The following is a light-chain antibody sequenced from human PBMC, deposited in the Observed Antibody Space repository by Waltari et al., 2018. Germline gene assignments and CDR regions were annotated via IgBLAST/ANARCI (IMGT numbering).Light chain of an antibody. CDR1: SGHSSNI. J-gene: IGLJ3*02. CDR3: QTGGHGTWV. V-gene: IGLV4-69*01. Sequence: QLVLTQSPSASASLGASVRLTCTLDSGHSSNIIAWHQQQPEKGPRYLMKVNSDGSHSKGDEIPERCSGAGSGAERYLTISSVQSEDEADYYCQTGGHGTWVFGGGTKLTVL. CDR2: VNSDGSH.